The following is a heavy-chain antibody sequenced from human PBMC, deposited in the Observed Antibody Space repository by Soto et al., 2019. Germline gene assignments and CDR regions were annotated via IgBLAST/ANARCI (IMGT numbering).Heavy chain of an antibody. Sequence: QVQLQESGPGLVKPSQTLSLTCTVSGGSISSGGYYWSWIRQHPGKGLGWIGYIYYSGSTYYNPSLKSRVTISVDTSKNQFSLKLSSVTAADTAVYYCARGVYSSSWYPSPFDYWGQGTLVTVSS. CDR1: GGSISSGGYY. J-gene: IGHJ4*02. CDR2: IYYSGST. V-gene: IGHV4-31*03. D-gene: IGHD6-13*01. CDR3: ARGVYSSSWYPSPFDY.